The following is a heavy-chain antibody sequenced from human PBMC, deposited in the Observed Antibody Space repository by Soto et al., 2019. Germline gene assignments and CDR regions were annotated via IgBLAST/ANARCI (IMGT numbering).Heavy chain of an antibody. CDR1: GFTFSSYA. Sequence: PGGSLRLSCAASGFTFSSYAMSWVRQAPGKGLEWVSAISGSGGSTYYADPVKGRFTISRDNSKNTLYLQMNSLRAEDTAVYYCAKGVLRYFDWLPPGAFDIWGQGTMVTVSS. V-gene: IGHV3-23*01. D-gene: IGHD3-9*01. CDR2: ISGSGGST. J-gene: IGHJ3*02. CDR3: AKGVLRYFDWLPPGAFDI.